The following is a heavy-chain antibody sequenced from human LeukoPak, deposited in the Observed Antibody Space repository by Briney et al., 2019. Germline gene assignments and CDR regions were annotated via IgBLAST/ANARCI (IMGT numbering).Heavy chain of an antibody. V-gene: IGHV3-7*01. D-gene: IGHD1-26*01. CDR2: IKQDGSEK. Sequence: GGSLRLSCAASGFTFSIYWMSWVRQAPGKGLEWVANIKQDGSEKYYVDSVKGRFTISRDNAKNSLYLQMNSLRAEDTAVYYCARDLELYGMDVWGQGTTVTVSS. CDR3: ARDLELYGMDV. J-gene: IGHJ6*02. CDR1: GFTFSIYW.